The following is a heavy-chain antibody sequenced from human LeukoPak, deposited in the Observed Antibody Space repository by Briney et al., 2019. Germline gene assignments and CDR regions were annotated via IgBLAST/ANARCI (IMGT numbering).Heavy chain of an antibody. CDR3: ARGITMVRD. D-gene: IGHD3-10*01. V-gene: IGHV3-7*03. CDR1: GFTFSSYA. CDR2: IKQDGSEK. J-gene: IGHJ4*02. Sequence: GGSLRLSCAASGFTFSSYAMAWVRQAPGEGLEWVANIKQDGSEKYYVDSVKGRFTISRDNAKNSLYLQMNSLRAEDTAVYYCARGITMVRDWGQGTLVTVSS.